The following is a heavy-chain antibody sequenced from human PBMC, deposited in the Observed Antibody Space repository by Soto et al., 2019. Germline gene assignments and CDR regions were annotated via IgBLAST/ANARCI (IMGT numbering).Heavy chain of an antibody. Sequence: PGESLKISCKGSGYGFTSYWIGWVRQMPGKGLEWMGIIYPGDSDTRYSPSFQGQVTISADKSISTAYLQWSSLKASDTAMYYCAGLSGCSSTSCHTHMDVWGQGTTVTVSS. CDR3: AGLSGCSSTSCHTHMDV. CDR1: GYGFTSYW. J-gene: IGHJ6*02. CDR2: IYPGDSDT. D-gene: IGHD2-2*02. V-gene: IGHV5-51*01.